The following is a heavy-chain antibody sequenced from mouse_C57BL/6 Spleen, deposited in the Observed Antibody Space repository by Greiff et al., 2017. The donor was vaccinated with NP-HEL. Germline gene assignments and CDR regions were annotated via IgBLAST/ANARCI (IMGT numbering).Heavy chain of an antibody. D-gene: IGHD2-4*01. CDR3: LIYYDYERAMDY. CDR2: IDPSDSYT. Sequence: QVQLQQSGAELVMPGASVKLSCKASGYTFTSYWMHWVKQRPGQGLEWIGEIDPSDSYTNYNQKFKGKSTLTVDKSSSTAYMQLSSLTSEDSAVYYCLIYYDYERAMDYWGQGTSVTVSS. V-gene: IGHV1-69*01. CDR1: GYTFTSYW. J-gene: IGHJ4*01.